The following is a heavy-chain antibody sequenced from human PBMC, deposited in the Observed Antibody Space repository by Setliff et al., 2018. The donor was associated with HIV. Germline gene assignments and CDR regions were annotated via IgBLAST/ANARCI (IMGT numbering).Heavy chain of an antibody. D-gene: IGHD1-26*01. CDR1: GFTFSNYA. J-gene: IGHJ4*02. V-gene: IGHV3-30-3*01. CDR2: ISYDGSNK. CDR3: ARDSGTTVGATRPGY. Sequence: PGGSLRLSCAASGFTFSNYAMHWVRQAPGKGLEWVAVISYDGSNKYYADSVKGRFTISRDNSKNTLYLQMNSLRVEDTAVYYCARDSGTTVGATRPGYWGQGTLVTVSS.